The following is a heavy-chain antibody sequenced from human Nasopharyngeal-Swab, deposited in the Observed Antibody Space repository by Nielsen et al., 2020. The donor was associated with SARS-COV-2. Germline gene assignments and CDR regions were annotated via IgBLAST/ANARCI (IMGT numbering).Heavy chain of an antibody. CDR3: AIPYCSGGSCYLYYGMDV. CDR2: INHSGST. D-gene: IGHD2-15*01. J-gene: IGHJ6*02. CDR1: GGSFSGYY. Sequence: ETLSLTCAVYGGSFSGYYWSWIRQPPGKGLEWIGEINHSGSTNYNPSLKSRVTISVDTSKNQFSLKLSSVTAADTAVYYCAIPYCSGGSCYLYYGMDVWGQGTTVTVSS. V-gene: IGHV4-34*01.